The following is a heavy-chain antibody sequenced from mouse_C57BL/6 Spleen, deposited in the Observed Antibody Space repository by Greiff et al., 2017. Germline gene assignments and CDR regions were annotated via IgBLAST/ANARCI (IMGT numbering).Heavy chain of an antibody. CDR2: IDPSDSYT. V-gene: IGHV1-69*01. D-gene: IGHD1-1*02. CDR3: ARREVLYYGFAY. J-gene: IGHJ3*01. Sequence: QVQLQQPGAELVMPGASVKLSCKASGYTFTSYWMHWVKQRPGQGLEWIGEIDPSDSYTNYNQKFKGKATLTVDKSSSTAYMQLSRLRSEESAVYYCARREVLYYGFAYWGQGTLVTVSA. CDR1: GYTFTSYW.